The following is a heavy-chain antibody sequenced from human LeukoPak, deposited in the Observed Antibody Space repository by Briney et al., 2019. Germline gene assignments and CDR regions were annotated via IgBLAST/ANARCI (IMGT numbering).Heavy chain of an antibody. CDR1: GGTFSSYA. CDR2: IIPIFGTA. CDR3: ARDNSVRDEAWWFNP. D-gene: IGHD5-24*01. V-gene: IGHV1-69*05. Sequence: ASVKVSCKASGGTFSSYAISWVRHAPGQGLEWKGGIIPIFGTANYAQKFQGRVTLTRDMSTSTDYLELSSLRSEDTAVYYCARDNSVRDEAWWFNPWGQGTLVTVSS. J-gene: IGHJ5*02.